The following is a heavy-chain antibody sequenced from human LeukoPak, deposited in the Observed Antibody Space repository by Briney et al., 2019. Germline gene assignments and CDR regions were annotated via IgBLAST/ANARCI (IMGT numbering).Heavy chain of an antibody. D-gene: IGHD2-15*01. CDR3: ARAFCSGASCLRGNY. J-gene: IGHJ4*02. CDR2: INPNSGGT. CDR1: GYTFTAYY. Sequence: ASVKVSCKASGYTFTAYYIHWVRQAPGQGLEWMGWINPNSGGTNYAQQFQGRVTMTRDTSITTVYMDLSRLGLDDTAVYYCARAFCSGASCLRGNYWGRGTLVTVSS. V-gene: IGHV1-2*02.